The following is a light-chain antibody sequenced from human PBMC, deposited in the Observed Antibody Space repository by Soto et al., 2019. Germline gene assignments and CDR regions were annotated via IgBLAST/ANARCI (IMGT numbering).Light chain of an antibody. CDR1: SSDVGGYSC. Sequence: QSALTQPASVSGSPGQSITISCTGTSSDVGGYSCVSWHQQHPGKAPKLIIYDVSNRPSGVSNRFSGSKSGNTASLTISGLQAEDEADYYCSSYTRSNTVVFGGGTKLTVL. J-gene: IGLJ2*01. CDR3: SSYTRSNTVV. V-gene: IGLV2-14*01. CDR2: DVS.